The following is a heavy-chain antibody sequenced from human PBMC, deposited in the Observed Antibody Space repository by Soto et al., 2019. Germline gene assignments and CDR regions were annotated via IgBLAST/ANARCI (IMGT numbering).Heavy chain of an antibody. J-gene: IGHJ4*02. CDR2: INGDGSSI. CDR3: IRAQVVDGTGGYY. D-gene: IGHD6-19*01. Sequence: PGEPLKISCESSGLTFSSYWMHWVRQSPGKGLVWVSRINGDGSSISYADSVKGRFIISRDNAKNTLYLQMNSLGAEDTAVYYCIRAQVVDGTGGYYWGQGTLVTVPS. V-gene: IGHV3-74*01. CDR1: GLTFSSYW.